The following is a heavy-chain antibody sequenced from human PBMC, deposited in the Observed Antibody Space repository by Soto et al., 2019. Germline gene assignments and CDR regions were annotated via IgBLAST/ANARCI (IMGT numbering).Heavy chain of an antibody. V-gene: IGHV3-23*01. CDR1: GFTFSSYA. D-gene: IGHD1-26*01. CDR2: ISGSGGST. Sequence: EVQLLESGGGLVQPGGSLRLSCAASGFTFSSYAMRWVRQAPVKGLEWVSAISGSGGSTYYADSVKGRFTISRDNSKNTLYLQKNRPRAEGPAVYYWARRGSGSYYDYWGQGTLVTVSS. J-gene: IGHJ4*02. CDR3: ARRGSGSYYDY.